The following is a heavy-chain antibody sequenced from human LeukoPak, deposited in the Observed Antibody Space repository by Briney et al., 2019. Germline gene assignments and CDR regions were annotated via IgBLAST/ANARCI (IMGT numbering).Heavy chain of an antibody. CDR3: AKVSSDGPALGEYYFDY. J-gene: IGHJ4*02. CDR2: INSDGSST. CDR1: GFTFSSYW. Sequence: PGGSLRLSCAASGFTFSSYWMHWVRQAPGKGLVWVSRINSDGSSTSYADSVKGRFTISRDNAKNTLYLQVNSLRAEDTAVYYCAKVSSDGPALGEYYFDYWGQGTLVTVSS. D-gene: IGHD3-10*01. V-gene: IGHV3-74*01.